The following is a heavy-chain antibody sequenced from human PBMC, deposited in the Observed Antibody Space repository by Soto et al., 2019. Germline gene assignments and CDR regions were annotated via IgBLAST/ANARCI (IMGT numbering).Heavy chain of an antibody. CDR3: ARDYYDSSGYYCGMDV. CDR2: IIPIFGTA. CDR1: GGTFSSYA. J-gene: IGHJ6*02. Sequence: QVQLVQSGAEVKKPGSSVKVSCKASGGTFSSYAISWVRQAPGQGLEWMGGIIPIFGTANYAQKFQGRVTITADESTSTAYVELNSLRSEDTAVYYCARDYYDSSGYYCGMDVWGQGTTVTVSS. D-gene: IGHD3-22*01. V-gene: IGHV1-69*12.